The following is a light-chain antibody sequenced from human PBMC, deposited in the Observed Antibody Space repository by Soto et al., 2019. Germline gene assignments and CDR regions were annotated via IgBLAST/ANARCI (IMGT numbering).Light chain of an antibody. CDR1: SIDVGGYNY. CDR3: SSDAGSSNV. Sequence: QALLPHPPSASGSPGHSVSISCTGTSIDVGGYNYGSWYQQHAGKAPKLMIYEVNKRPAGVPDRFSGSKSGNTASLAVSGLQAEDEADYYCSSDAGSSNVFGTERKGIVL. CDR2: EVN. J-gene: IGLJ1*01. V-gene: IGLV2-8*01.